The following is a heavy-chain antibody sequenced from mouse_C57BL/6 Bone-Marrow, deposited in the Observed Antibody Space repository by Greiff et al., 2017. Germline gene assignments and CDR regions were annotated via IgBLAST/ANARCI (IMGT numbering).Heavy chain of an antibody. V-gene: IGHV1-85*01. Sequence: QVQLQQSGPELVKPGASVKLSCKASGYTFTSYDINWVKQRPGQGLEWIGWIYPRDGSTKYNAKFKGKATLTADTSSSTAYMELHSLTSADSAVYFCAKPTTVEATWNWYFDVWGTGTTVTVSS. CDR1: GYTFTSYD. J-gene: IGHJ1*03. CDR3: AKPTTVEATWNWYFDV. CDR2: IYPRDGST. D-gene: IGHD1-1*01.